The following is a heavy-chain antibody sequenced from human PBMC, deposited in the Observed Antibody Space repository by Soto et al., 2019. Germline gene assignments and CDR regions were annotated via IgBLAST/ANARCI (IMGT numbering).Heavy chain of an antibody. CDR2: ICPSSTTI. J-gene: IGHJ5*02. CDR3: VRVAVTLAGRPAENFGFDP. V-gene: IGHV3-48*03. Sequence: PGGSLRLSCVGSGFTFSSYEMNWVRQAPGKGLEWISHICPSSTTIYQADSVKGRFTISRDNAKNSVYLQMDGLRLKDTAVYYCVRVAVTLAGRPAENFGFDPWGQGTLVTVSS. CDR1: GFTFSSYE. D-gene: IGHD6-6*01.